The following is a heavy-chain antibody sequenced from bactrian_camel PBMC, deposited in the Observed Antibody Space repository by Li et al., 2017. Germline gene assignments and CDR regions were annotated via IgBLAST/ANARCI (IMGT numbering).Heavy chain of an antibody. CDR2: INSGDFTT. Sequence: VQLVESGGGSVEAGGSLRLSCAASGSISSSRCMAWFRQAPGKGLEWVSSINSGDFTTYQSDSVKGRFTISRDNAKNTVYLQMNSLKPEDTAVYYCATSPYGGRRYDYWGQGTQVTVS. CDR3: ATSPYGGRRYDY. CDR1: GSISSSRC. V-gene: IGHV3S40*01. J-gene: IGHJ4*01. D-gene: IGHD6*01.